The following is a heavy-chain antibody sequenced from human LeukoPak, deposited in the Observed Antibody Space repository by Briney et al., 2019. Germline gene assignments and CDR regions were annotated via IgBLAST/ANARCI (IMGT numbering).Heavy chain of an antibody. CDR2: IRSKAYGGTT. CDR1: GFTQGVYA. V-gene: IGHV3-49*03. D-gene: IGHD4-17*01. J-gene: IGHJ6*03. Sequence: GGSLRLSCTASGFTQGVYAMSWFRQAPGKGLEWVGFIRSKAYGGTTEYAASVKGKFTISRGESKSIAYLQMNSLKTEDTAVYYCTRYGDFILYYYYYYMDVWGKGTTVTVSS. CDR3: TRYGDFILYYYYYYMDV.